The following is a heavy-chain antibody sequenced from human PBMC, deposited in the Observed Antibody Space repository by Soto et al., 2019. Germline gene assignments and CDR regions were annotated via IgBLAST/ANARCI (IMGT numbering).Heavy chain of an antibody. CDR1: GFKFSSFW. CDR3: VRDDCTTGVCCFDY. D-gene: IGHD2-8*01. V-gene: IGHV3-7*05. J-gene: IGHJ4*02. CDR2: IKQDGSEE. Sequence: PGGSLRLSCTAYGFKFSSFWMSWVRQTPGGGLEWVANIKQDGSEESYADSVRGRFTISRDNAKDSLYLQMNSLRAEDTVLYYCVRDDCTTGVCCFDYWGQGTLVTVS.